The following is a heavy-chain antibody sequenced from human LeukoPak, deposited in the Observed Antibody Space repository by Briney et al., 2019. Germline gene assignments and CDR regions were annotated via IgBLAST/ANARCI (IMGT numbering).Heavy chain of an antibody. CDR1: GYIFTAYY. CDR2: INPNSGAT. D-gene: IGHD4-17*01. J-gene: IGHJ3*02. CDR3: ARVLTTMNHHAFDI. V-gene: IGHV1-2*06. Sequence: ASVKVSCKASGYIFTAYYMHWVRQAPGQGLEWMRRINPNSGATNSAQKFQGRVTMTRDTSISTAYMELSRLRSDDTAVYYCARVLTTMNHHAFDIWGQGTMVTVSS.